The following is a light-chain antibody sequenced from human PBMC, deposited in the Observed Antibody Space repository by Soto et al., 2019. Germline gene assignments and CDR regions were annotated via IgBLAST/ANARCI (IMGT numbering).Light chain of an antibody. Sequence: QSVLTQPDSVSGSPGQSIPISCTGTSSNVGGYNHVSWYQHSLGKAPKLILFAFIDRPSGVSHRFSGSKSGNTASLTISGLQAEEEADYYCCSYTSLSTVVLGGGTKLTVL. CDR1: SSNVGGYNH. V-gene: IGLV2-14*01. CDR2: AFI. J-gene: IGLJ2*01. CDR3: CSYTSLSTVV.